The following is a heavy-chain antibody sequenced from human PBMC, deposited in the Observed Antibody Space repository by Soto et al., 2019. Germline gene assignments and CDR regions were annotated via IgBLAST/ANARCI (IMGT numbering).Heavy chain of an antibody. D-gene: IGHD3-10*01. CDR2: IYWTDDT. V-gene: IGHV2-5*01. J-gene: IGHJ3*01. CDR3: TRRLTVVPLAFDL. Sequence: QITLKESGPTLVKPTQTLTLTCTFSGFSLTTSGVGVGWIRRPPGKALEWLALIYWTDDTRYRPSLKKRVTITPDTSKNQVGLTLTDMDPVDTATYYCTRRLTVVPLAFDLWGQGTMGTVSS. CDR1: GFSLTTSGVG.